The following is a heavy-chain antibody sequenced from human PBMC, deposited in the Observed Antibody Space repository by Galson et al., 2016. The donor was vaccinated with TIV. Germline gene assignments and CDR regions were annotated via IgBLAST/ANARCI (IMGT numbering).Heavy chain of an antibody. CDR1: GGPFSSYT. J-gene: IGHJ1*01. CDR2: IIPILGVT. D-gene: IGHD6-13*01. CDR3: ARLDSTIWYGYFQH. V-gene: IGHV1-69*02. Sequence: CKASGGPFSSYTLSWVRQAPGPGLEWMGTIIPILGVTNYAQKLQGRVTITADKSTGTAYMEVTSLRSEDTATYYCARLDSTIWYGYFQHWGQGTLVTVSS.